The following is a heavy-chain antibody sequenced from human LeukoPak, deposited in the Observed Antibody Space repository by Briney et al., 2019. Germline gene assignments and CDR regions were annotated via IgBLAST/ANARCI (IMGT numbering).Heavy chain of an antibody. Sequence: PSETLSLTCTVSGGSISSSSYYWGWIRQPPGKGLEWFGSMYYSGSTYYSPSLKSRVTISLDTSKNQFSLRLSSVTAADTAVYYCARSGPYYYYYYMDVWGKGTTVTISS. CDR3: ARSGPYYYYYYMDV. V-gene: IGHV4-39*07. D-gene: IGHD2-8*02. CDR1: GGSISSSSYY. CDR2: MYYSGST. J-gene: IGHJ6*03.